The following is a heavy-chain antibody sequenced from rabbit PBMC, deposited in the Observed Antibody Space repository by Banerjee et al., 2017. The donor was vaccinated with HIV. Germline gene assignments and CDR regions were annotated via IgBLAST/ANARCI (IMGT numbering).Heavy chain of an antibody. CDR3: ARGYGGYIGYGYVNL. V-gene: IGHV1S45*01. D-gene: IGHD6-1*01. J-gene: IGHJ4*01. Sequence: QEQLEESGGDLVKPGASLTLTCKASGFSFSRGHWMCWVRQAPGKGLEWIASIATGSSIGTWYASWVDGRFTISKTSSTTVTLQMTSLTAADTATYFCARGYGGYIGYGYVNLWGPGTLVTVS. CDR2: IATGSSIGT. CDR1: GFSFSRGHW.